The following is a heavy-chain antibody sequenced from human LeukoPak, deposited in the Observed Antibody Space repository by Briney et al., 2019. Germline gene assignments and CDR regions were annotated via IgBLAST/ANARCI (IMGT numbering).Heavy chain of an antibody. V-gene: IGHV3-30-3*01. CDR1: GFTFSSYA. D-gene: IGHD1-26*01. CDR3: ARDSVGATNYFDY. Sequence: GGSLRLSCAASGFTFSSYAMHWVRQAPGKGLEWVAVISYDGSNKYYADSVKGRFTISRDNSKNTLYLQMNSLRAEDTAVYYCARDSVGATNYFDYWGQGTLVTVSS. CDR2: ISYDGSNK. J-gene: IGHJ4*02.